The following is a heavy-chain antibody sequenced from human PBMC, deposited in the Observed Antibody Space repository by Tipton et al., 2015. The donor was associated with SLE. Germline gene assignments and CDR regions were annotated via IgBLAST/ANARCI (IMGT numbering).Heavy chain of an antibody. Sequence: TLSLTCTVSGGSTSSYYWSWIRQPPGKGLEWIGYIYYSGSTNYNPSLKSRVTISVDTSKNQFSLKLSSVTAADTAVYYCARGGLRFLEWFDYWGQGTLVTVSS. CDR2: IYYSGST. D-gene: IGHD3-3*01. V-gene: IGHV4-59*12. CDR3: ARGGLRFLEWFDY. J-gene: IGHJ4*02. CDR1: GGSTSSYY.